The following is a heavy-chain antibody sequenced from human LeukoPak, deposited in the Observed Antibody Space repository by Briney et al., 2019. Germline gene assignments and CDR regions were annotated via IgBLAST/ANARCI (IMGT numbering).Heavy chain of an antibody. CDR2: LNSDGGST. D-gene: IGHD6-13*01. Sequence: GGSLRLSCAASGFTFSSHWTHWVRQAPGKGLVWVSRLNSDGGSTIYADSVKGRFTISRDNAKNTLYLQMNSLRAEDTAVYYCAKDLHSSSWYYFDYWGQGTLVTVSS. CDR1: GFTFSSHW. CDR3: AKDLHSSSWYYFDY. V-gene: IGHV3-74*01. J-gene: IGHJ4*02.